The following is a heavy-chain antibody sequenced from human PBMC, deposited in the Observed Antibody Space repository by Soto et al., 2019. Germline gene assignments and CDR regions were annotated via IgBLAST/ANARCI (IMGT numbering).Heavy chain of an antibody. J-gene: IGHJ4*02. D-gene: IGHD3-9*01. Sequence: GGSLRLSCTASGFTFGDYAMSWFRQAPGKGLEWVGFIRSKAYGGTTEYAASVKGRFTISRDDSKSIAYLQMNSLKTEDTAVYYCTRETYFDWSSREYYFDYWGQGTLVTVSS. V-gene: IGHV3-49*03. CDR3: TRETYFDWSSREYYFDY. CDR1: GFTFGDYA. CDR2: IRSKAYGGTT.